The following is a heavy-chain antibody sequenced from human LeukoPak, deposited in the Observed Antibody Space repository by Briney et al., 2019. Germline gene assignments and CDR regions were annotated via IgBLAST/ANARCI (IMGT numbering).Heavy chain of an antibody. CDR2: ISGSGGST. J-gene: IGHJ4*02. CDR1: GFTFSSYG. Sequence: GGSLRLSWAASGFTFSSYGMSWVRQAPGKGLEWVSAISGSGGSTYYADSVKGRFIISRDNSKNTVYLQMNSLRAEDTAVYYCAIDSRFGDTTLDYWGQGTLVTVSS. D-gene: IGHD3-10*01. V-gene: IGHV3-23*01. CDR3: AIDSRFGDTTLDY.